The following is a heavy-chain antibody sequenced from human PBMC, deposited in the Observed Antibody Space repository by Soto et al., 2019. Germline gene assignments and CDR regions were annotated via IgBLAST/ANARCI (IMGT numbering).Heavy chain of an antibody. Sequence: QVQLVQSGVEVKKPGSSVKVSCKASGGTLNSYAIDWVRQAPGQGLEWMGGIIPIFGNTYYAQRLQGRVKLPSDESTRTAYMELRTLTSEDTAVYYGARGTVTGSEYNFYYYGMDVWGQGTTVIVSS. CDR2: IIPIFGNT. CDR1: GGTLNSYA. CDR3: ARGTVTGSEYNFYYYGMDV. D-gene: IGHD1-1*01. J-gene: IGHJ6*02. V-gene: IGHV1-69*05.